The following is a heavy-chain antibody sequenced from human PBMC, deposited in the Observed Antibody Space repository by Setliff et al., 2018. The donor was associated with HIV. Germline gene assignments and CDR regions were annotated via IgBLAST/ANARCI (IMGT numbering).Heavy chain of an antibody. CDR3: ARDGYFVDY. D-gene: IGHD3-22*01. J-gene: IGHJ4*02. Sequence: ASVKVSCKASGYTFTSYGMSWVRQAPGQGLEWMGWINTYTGNPTYAQDFTGRFVFSLDTSVSTAYLQISSLKAEDIAVDYCARDGYFVDYWGQGMLVTVSS. V-gene: IGHV7-4-1*02. CDR1: GYTFTSYG. CDR2: INTYTGNP.